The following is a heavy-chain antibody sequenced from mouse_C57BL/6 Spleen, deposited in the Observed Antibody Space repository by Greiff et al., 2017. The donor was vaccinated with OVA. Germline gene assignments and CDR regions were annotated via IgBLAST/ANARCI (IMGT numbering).Heavy chain of an antibody. CDR1: GFTFSSYA. CDR2: ISSGGDYI. Sequence: EVKLVESGEGLVKPGGSLKLSCAASGFTFSSYAMSWVRQTPEKRLEWVAYISSGGDYIYYADTVKGRFTISRDNARNTLYLQMSSLKSEDTAMYYCTREDYDDSWFAYWGQGTLVTVSA. CDR3: TREDYDDSWFAY. V-gene: IGHV5-9-1*02. J-gene: IGHJ3*01. D-gene: IGHD2-13*01.